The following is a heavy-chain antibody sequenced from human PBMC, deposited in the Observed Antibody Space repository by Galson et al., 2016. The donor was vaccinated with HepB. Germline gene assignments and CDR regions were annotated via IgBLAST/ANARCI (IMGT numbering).Heavy chain of an antibody. D-gene: IGHD6-19*01. V-gene: IGHV6-1*01. J-gene: IGHJ4*02. CDR1: GDSVSSNSAA. CDR2: TYYRSKWYN. Sequence: CAISGDSVSSNSAAWNWFRQSTSRGLEWLGRTYYRSKWYNDYRLSLKTRININADTSRNEVSLQLTSVTFEDTAVYYCARARSRGWSDAFDYWGQGTLATSSA. CDR3: ARARSRGWSDAFDY.